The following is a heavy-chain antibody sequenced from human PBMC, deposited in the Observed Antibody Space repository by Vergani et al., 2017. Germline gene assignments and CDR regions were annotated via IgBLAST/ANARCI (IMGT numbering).Heavy chain of an antibody. J-gene: IGHJ5*02. V-gene: IGHV4-39*01. CDR3: ARSPSSDYCDYMGGLWYNWFDP. CDR2: IYYSGST. CDR1: GGSISSSSYY. Sequence: QLQLQESGPGLVKPSETLSLTCTVSGGSISSSSYYWGWIRQPPGKGLEWIGSIYYSGSTYYNPSLKSRVTISVDTSKNQFSLKLSSVTAADTAVYYCARSPSSDYCDYMGGLWYNWFDPWGQGTLVTVSS. D-gene: IGHD4-17*01.